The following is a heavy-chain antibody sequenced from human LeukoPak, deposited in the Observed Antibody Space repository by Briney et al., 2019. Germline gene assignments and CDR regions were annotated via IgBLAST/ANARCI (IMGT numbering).Heavy chain of an antibody. D-gene: IGHD6-13*01. V-gene: IGHV4-39*01. CDR2: IFYSGST. J-gene: IGHJ4*02. CDR3: AKQQLVRCFDY. Sequence: PSETLSLTCTVSGGSITSSSYYWGWIRQPPGKGLEWIGSIFYSGSTYYNPSLKSRVTISVDTSKTQFSLKLSSVTAADTAVYYCAKQQLVRCFDYSGQGTLVTVSS. CDR1: GGSITSSSYY.